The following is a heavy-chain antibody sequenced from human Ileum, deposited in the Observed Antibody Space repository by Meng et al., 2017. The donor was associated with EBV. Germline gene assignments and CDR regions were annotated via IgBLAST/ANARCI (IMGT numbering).Heavy chain of an antibody. J-gene: IGHJ4*02. CDR2: IYHSGST. Sequence: QLQESGPSLVKPSGTLSLTCAVSGGSISSSNWWSWVRQPPGKGLEWIGEIYHSGSTNYNPSLKSRVTISVDKSKNQFSLKLSSVTAADTAVYYCASFPPPGKQWLVTDYWGQGTLVTVSS. D-gene: IGHD6-19*01. CDR1: GGSISSSNW. V-gene: IGHV4-4*02. CDR3: ASFPPPGKQWLVTDY.